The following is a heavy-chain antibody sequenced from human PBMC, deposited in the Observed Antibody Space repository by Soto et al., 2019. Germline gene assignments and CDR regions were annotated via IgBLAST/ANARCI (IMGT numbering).Heavy chain of an antibody. Sequence: SETLSLTCTVSGGSINNYYWSWIRQPPGKGLEWIGYIYYSGSTNYNPSLKSRVTISVDTSKNQFSLNLSSVTAADTAVYYCARSRGSALRYFDDWGQGTLVTVSS. CDR2: IYYSGST. CDR1: GGSINNYY. J-gene: IGHJ4*02. V-gene: IGHV4-59*01. CDR3: ARSRGSALRYFDD. D-gene: IGHD6-6*01.